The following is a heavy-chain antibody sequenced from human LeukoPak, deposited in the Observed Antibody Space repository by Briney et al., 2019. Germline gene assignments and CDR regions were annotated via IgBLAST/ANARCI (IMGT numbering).Heavy chain of an antibody. D-gene: IGHD3-3*01. CDR2: MNPNSGNT. V-gene: IGHV1-8*03. Sequence: ASVKVSCKASGYTFTSYDINWGRQATGQGLEWMGWMNPNSGNTGYAQKFQGRVTITRNTSISTAYMELSSLRSEDTAVYYCARRATYYDFWSGYPNWFDPWGQGTLVTVSS. J-gene: IGHJ5*02. CDR3: ARRATYYDFWSGYPNWFDP. CDR1: GYTFTSYD.